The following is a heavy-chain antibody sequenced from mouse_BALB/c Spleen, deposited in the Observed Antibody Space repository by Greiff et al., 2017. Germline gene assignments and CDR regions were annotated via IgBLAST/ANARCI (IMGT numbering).Heavy chain of an antibody. V-gene: IGHV1S41*01. J-gene: IGHJ4*01. D-gene: IGHD2-1*01. CDR2: IVPGSGST. Sequence: DLVKPGASVKLSCKASGYTFTSYWINWIKQRPGQGLEWIGCIVPGSGSTYYNEMFKGKATLTVDTSSSTASIQLSSLSSEDSAVYFCARADICYGNLYYYAMDYWGQGTSVTVSS. CDR1: GYTFTSYW. CDR3: ARADICYGNLYYYAMDY.